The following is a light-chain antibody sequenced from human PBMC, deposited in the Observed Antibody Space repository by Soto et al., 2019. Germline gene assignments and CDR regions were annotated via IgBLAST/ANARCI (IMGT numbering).Light chain of an antibody. CDR3: QQLNSYPIT. J-gene: IGKJ5*01. V-gene: IGKV1-5*01. Sequence: DIQLTQSPSTLSASVGDRVTITCRASQTIIRWLAWYQQKPGKAPKLLIYAASTLQSGVPSRFSGSGSGTDFTLTISSLQPEDFATYYCQQLNSYPITFGQGTRLEIK. CDR2: AAS. CDR1: QTIIRW.